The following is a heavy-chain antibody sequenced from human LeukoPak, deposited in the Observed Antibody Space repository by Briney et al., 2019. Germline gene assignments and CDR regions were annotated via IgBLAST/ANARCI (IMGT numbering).Heavy chain of an antibody. D-gene: IGHD3-10*01. CDR2: ISYDGSNK. Sequence: GGSLRLSCAASGFTFSSYGMHWVRQAPGKGLEWVAVISYDGSNKYYADPAKGRFTISRDNSKNTLYLQMSSLRAEDTAVYYCAKDRRLLWHYYYGMDVWGQGTTVTVSS. J-gene: IGHJ6*02. V-gene: IGHV3-30*18. CDR1: GFTFSSYG. CDR3: AKDRRLLWHYYYGMDV.